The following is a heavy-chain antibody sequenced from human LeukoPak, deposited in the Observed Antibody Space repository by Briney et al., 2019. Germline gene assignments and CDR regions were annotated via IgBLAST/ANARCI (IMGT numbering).Heavy chain of an antibody. Sequence: SETLSLTCTVSGGSISSYHWSWIRQPPGKGLEWIGYIYYSGSTNYNPSLKSRVTISVDTSKNQFSLKLSSVTAADTAVYYCAREAYCGGDCYSGFDYWGQGTLVTVSS. V-gene: IGHV4-59*01. J-gene: IGHJ4*02. D-gene: IGHD2-21*02. CDR1: GGSISSYH. CDR3: AREAYCGGDCYSGFDY. CDR2: IYYSGST.